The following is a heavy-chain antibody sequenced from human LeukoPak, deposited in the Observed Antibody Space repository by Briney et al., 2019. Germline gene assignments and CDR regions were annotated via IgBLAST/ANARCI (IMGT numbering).Heavy chain of an antibody. D-gene: IGHD6-13*01. CDR2: INAGNGNT. CDR3: ARAVQGEQQLAY. J-gene: IGHJ4*02. V-gene: IGHV1-3*01. Sequence: ASVKVSCKASGYTFTSYAMHWVRQAPGQRLEWMGWINAGNGNTKYSQKFQGRVTITRDTSASTAYMELSSLRSEDTAVYYCARAVQGEQQLAYWGQGTLVTVSS. CDR1: GYTFTSYA.